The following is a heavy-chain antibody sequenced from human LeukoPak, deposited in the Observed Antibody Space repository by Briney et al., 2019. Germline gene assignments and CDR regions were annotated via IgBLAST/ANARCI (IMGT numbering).Heavy chain of an antibody. CDR2: ISSRSSTI. J-gene: IGHJ5*02. CDR1: GFSFSSYS. Sequence: GGSLRLSCAASGFSFSSYSMNWVRQAPGKGLEWVSYISSRSSTIYYADSVKGRFTISRDNAKKSLYLQMNSLRDEDTAVYYCAGEYSSSWFGGWFDPWGQGTLVTVSS. V-gene: IGHV3-48*02. CDR3: AGEYSSSWFGGWFDP. D-gene: IGHD2-2*01.